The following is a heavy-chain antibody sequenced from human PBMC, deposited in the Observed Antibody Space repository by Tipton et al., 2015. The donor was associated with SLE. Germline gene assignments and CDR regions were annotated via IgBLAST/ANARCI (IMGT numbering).Heavy chain of an antibody. CDR1: NGSISSSP. D-gene: IGHD6-19*01. V-gene: IGHV3-30*04. J-gene: IGHJ3*02. CDR2: ISYDGSNK. Sequence: SLRLSCTVSNGSISSSPYYWGWIRQSPGKGLEWVAVISYDGSNKYYADSVKGRFTISRDNSKNTLYLLMNSLRAEDTAVYCCAREIIAVAGTDAFDICVQGTMVTVSS. CDR3: AREIIAVAGTDAFDI.